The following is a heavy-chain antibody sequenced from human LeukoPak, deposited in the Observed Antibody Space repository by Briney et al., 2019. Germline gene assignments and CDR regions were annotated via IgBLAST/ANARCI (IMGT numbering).Heavy chain of an antibody. V-gene: IGHV3-21*01. CDR3: ARRLVLGYCSSTSCPDAFDI. D-gene: IGHD2-2*01. J-gene: IGHJ3*02. CDR1: GFTFSSYS. CDR2: ISSSSYI. Sequence: GGSLRLSCAASGFTFSSYSMNWVRQAPGKGLEWVSSISSSSYIYYADSVKGRFTISRDNAKNSLYLQMNSLRAEDTAVYYCARRLVLGYCSSTSCPDAFDIWGQGTMVTVSS.